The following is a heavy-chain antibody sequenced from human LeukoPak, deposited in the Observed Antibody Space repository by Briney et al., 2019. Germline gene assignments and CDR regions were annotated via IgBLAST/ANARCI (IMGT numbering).Heavy chain of an antibody. CDR2: IYYTGST. J-gene: IGHJ4*02. V-gene: IGHV4-59*01. D-gene: IGHD2-21*02. CDR1: GGSINSYY. Sequence: SETLSLTCTVSGGSINSYYWTWIRQPPGKGLEWIGYIYYTGSTNYNPSLKSRVTISVDTSKNQFSLKLSSVTAADTAVYYCARGGGHFPYWGQGTLVTVSS. CDR3: ARGGGHFPY.